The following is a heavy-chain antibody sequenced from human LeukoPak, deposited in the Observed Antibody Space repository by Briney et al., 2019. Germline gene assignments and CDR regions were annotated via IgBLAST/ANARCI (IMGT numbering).Heavy chain of an antibody. V-gene: IGHV4-38-2*02. CDR1: GYSISSGYY. CDR3: ARAPTVTFFDY. Sequence: SETLSLTCTVSGYSISSGYYWGWIRQPPGKGLEWIGSIYHSGSTYYNPSLKSRVTISVDTSKNQFSLKLSSVTAAGTAVYYCARAPTVTFFDYWGQGTLVTVSS. D-gene: IGHD4-17*01. CDR2: IYHSGST. J-gene: IGHJ4*02.